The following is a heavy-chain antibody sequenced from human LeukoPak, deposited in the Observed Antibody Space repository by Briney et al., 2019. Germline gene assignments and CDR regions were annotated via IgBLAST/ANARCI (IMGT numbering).Heavy chain of an antibody. CDR2: ISGSGGST. Sequence: PGGFLRLSCAASGFTLKNYAMSWVRQAPGKGLEWVSAISGSGGSTYYADSVKGRFTISRDNSRNTVYLQMNSLRAEDTAVYYCATGLRYFDLWGRGTLVTVSS. CDR1: GFTLKNYA. J-gene: IGHJ2*01. CDR3: ATGLRYFDL. D-gene: IGHD3-16*01. V-gene: IGHV3-23*01.